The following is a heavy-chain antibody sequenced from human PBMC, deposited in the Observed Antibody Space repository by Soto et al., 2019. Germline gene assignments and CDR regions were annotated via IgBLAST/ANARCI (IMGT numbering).Heavy chain of an antibody. V-gene: IGHV4-61*01. CDR1: GASVSSGTHF. Sequence: QVQLQESGPGLVKPSETLSLTCTVYGASVSSGTHFWSWIRQPPGKGLEWIGNIHYRGSTSYNPSLGGPVTISLDMSNNQFSLTPTSVTAADTAVYFCARGLRPYCSTTTGHPADVGWGQGTTVTVSS. J-gene: IGHJ6*02. CDR3: ARGLRPYCSTTTGHPADVG. D-gene: IGHD2-15*01. CDR2: IHYRGST.